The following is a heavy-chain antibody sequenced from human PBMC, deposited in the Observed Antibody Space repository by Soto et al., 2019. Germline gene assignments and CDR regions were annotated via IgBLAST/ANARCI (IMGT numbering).Heavy chain of an antibody. CDR3: ATYTAYAKYYFDY. J-gene: IGHJ4*02. Sequence: SETLSLTCAVSGGSITSSGYSWSWIRQPPGKGLEWIGYIYPSGTIFYNPSLNSRVTISVDTSNNQFSLRLSSVTATDTAVYYCATYTAYAKYYFDYWGRGTLVTVSS. CDR2: IYPSGTI. V-gene: IGHV4-30-2*01. CDR1: GGSITSSGYS. D-gene: IGHD5-12*01.